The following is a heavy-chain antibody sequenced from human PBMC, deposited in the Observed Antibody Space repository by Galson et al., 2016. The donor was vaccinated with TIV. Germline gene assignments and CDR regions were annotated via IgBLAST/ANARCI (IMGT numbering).Heavy chain of an antibody. Sequence: SETLSLTCGVYGGSVSGYYWGWFRQPPGKGLEWIGEINHFRSSNYNPPLKSRLTISIDTPKKQFSLSLRSVTAADTAVYYCARHHDFWSGPGYFYMAVGGKGTTVSVSS. J-gene: IGHJ6*03. CDR3: ARHHDFWSGPGYFYMAV. D-gene: IGHD3-3*01. V-gene: IGHV4-34*01. CDR1: GGSVSGYY. CDR2: INHFRSS.